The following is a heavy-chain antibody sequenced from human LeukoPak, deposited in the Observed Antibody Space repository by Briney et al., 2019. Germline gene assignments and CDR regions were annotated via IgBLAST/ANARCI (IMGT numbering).Heavy chain of an antibody. V-gene: IGHV3-33*01. Sequence: GGSVSLFCGACGFILSSCGVHWVRQAPGKGLEWVAVLWYDGSNKYYADSVKGRFTTYREKSKNTLYLQMNSLRAEDTAVYYCAREGSSTSCYDYCGQGTLATASS. D-gene: IGHD2-2*01. J-gene: IGHJ4*02. CDR1: GFILSSCG. CDR2: LWYDGSNK. CDR3: AREGSSTSCYDY.